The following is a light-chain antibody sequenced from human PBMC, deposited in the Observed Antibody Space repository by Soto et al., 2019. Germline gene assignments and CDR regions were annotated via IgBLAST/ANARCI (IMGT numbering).Light chain of an antibody. CDR2: KAS. V-gene: IGKV1-5*03. CDR3: QQYNSYSSLT. J-gene: IGKJ4*01. CDR1: QTINSW. Sequence: DIQMTQSPSTLSASVGDRVTITCRASQTINSWLAWYQQKPGEAPKLLIYKASTLHTGVPSRFSGCGSETETTPTISCRKPDDFATYYCQQYNSYSSLTFGGGTKVEIK.